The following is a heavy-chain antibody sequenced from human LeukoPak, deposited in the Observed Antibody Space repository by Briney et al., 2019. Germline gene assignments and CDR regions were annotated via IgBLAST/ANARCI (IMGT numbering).Heavy chain of an antibody. CDR3: ARTTYYYDSSGYS. Sequence: SKTLSLTCAVYGGSFSGYYWSWIRQPPGKGLEWIGEINHSGSTNYNPSLKSRVTISVDTSKNQFSLKLSSVTAADTAVYYCARTTYYYDSSGYSWGQGTLVTVSS. V-gene: IGHV4-34*01. CDR1: GGSFSGYY. CDR2: INHSGST. J-gene: IGHJ4*02. D-gene: IGHD3-22*01.